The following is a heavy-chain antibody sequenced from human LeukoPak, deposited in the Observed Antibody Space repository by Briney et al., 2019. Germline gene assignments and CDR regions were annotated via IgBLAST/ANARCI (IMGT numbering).Heavy chain of an antibody. CDR1: GFTFDDYT. CDR3: ASVSSGWYYFDY. V-gene: IGHV3-43*01. Sequence: PGGSLRLSCAASGFTFDDYTMHWVRQAPGKGLEWVSLISWDGGSTYYADSVKGRFTISRDNSKNTLYLQMNSLRAEDTAVYYCASVSSGWYYFDYWGQGTLVTVSS. J-gene: IGHJ4*02. CDR2: ISWDGGST. D-gene: IGHD6-19*01.